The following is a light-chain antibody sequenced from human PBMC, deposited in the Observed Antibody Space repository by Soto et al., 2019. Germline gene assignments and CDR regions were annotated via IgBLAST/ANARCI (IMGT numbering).Light chain of an antibody. CDR3: RSSDSSLNGLV. J-gene: IGLJ3*02. V-gene: IGLV1-40*01. CDR1: SSNVGAGYY. CDR2: DDS. Sequence: QSVLTQPPSVSGSPGQSVTISCTGSSSNVGAGYYVYWYQQHPGKAPKLIIYDDSNRPSGVPDRFSGSKSGTTASLAITGLQDEDEDDYYCRSSDSSLNGLVFGGGTKLTVL.